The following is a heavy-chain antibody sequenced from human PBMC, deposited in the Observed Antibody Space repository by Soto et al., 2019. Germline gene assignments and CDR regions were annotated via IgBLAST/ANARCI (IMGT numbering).Heavy chain of an antibody. V-gene: IGHV3-23*01. D-gene: IGHD3-10*01. CDR2: IDGSGTA. CDR3: AKGSRALDGSGSA. J-gene: IGHJ4*02. Sequence: GGSLRLSCAASGFTFSSYAMTWVRQTPGKGLEWVSNIDGSGTAYYTDAVKGRFTISRDNSKNTLYLQMNSLSAEDTAVYYCAKGSRALDGSGSAWGQGTLVTVSS. CDR1: GFTFSSYA.